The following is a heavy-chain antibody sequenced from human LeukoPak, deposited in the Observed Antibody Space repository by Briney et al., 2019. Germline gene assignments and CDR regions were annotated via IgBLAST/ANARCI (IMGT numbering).Heavy chain of an antibody. CDR3: ARLNGLVVPAAI. CDR2: INHSGST. Sequence: SETLSLTCAVYGGSFSGYYWSWIRQPPGKGLEWIGEINHSGSTNYNPSLKSRVTISVDTSKNQFSLKLSSVTAADTAVYYCARLNGLVVPAAIWGQGTLVTVSS. J-gene: IGHJ4*02. D-gene: IGHD2-2*01. V-gene: IGHV4-34*01. CDR1: GGSFSGYY.